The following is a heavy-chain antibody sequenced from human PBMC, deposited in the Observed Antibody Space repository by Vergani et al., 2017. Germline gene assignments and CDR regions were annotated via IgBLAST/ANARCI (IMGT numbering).Heavy chain of an antibody. Sequence: QVQLVESGGGVVKPGRSLRLSCAASGFTFSSYAMHWVRQAPGKGLEWVAVISYDGSNKYYADSVKGRFTISRDNSKNTLYLQMNSLRAEDTAVYYCARASSGYYYETYYFDYWGQGTLVTVSS. CDR2: ISYDGSNK. J-gene: IGHJ4*02. D-gene: IGHD3-22*01. CDR3: ARASSGYYYETYYFDY. V-gene: IGHV3-30-3*01. CDR1: GFTFSSYA.